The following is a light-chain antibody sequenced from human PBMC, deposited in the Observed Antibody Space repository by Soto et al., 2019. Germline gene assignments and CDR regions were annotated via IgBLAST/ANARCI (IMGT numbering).Light chain of an antibody. CDR1: ETVSSYL. CDR3: QQYGSPIT. CDR2: GAS. Sequence: DIVLTQSPVTLSLSPGDRATLSFRTSETVSSYLLWYQQKPGQAPRLLIYGASSRATGIPDRFSGSGSGTDFTLTISRLEPEDFAVYYCQQYGSPITFGQGTRLEIK. V-gene: IGKV3-20*01. J-gene: IGKJ5*01.